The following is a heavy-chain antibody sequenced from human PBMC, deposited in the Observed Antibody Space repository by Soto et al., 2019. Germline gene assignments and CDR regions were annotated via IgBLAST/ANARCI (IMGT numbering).Heavy chain of an antibody. D-gene: IGHD2-15*01. CDR1: GGSFSGYY. Sequence: SETLSLTCAVYGGSFSGYYWSWIRQPPGKGLEWIGEINHSGSTNYNPSLKSRVTISVDTSKNQFSLKLSSVTAADTAVYYCARVDIVVVVYPTSNWCDRWGQGTMITVSS. CDR2: INHSGST. J-gene: IGHJ5*02. CDR3: ARVDIVVVVYPTSNWCDR. V-gene: IGHV4-34*01.